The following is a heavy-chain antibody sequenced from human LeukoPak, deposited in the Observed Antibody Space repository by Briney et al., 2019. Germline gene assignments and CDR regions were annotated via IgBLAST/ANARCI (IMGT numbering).Heavy chain of an antibody. CDR1: GFTFSSYA. CDR3: ARDRLGPMEYYYYGMDV. CDR2: ISSSSSYI. D-gene: IGHD3-10*01. Sequence: KPGGSLRLSCAASGFTFSSYAMNWVRQAPGKGLEWVSSISSSSSYIYYADSVKGRFTISRDNAKNSLYLQMNSLRAEDTAVYYCARDRLGPMEYYYYGMDVWGQGTTVTVSS. V-gene: IGHV3-21*01. J-gene: IGHJ6*02.